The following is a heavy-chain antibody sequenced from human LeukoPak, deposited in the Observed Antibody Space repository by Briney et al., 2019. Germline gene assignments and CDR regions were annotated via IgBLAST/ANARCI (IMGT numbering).Heavy chain of an antibody. CDR3: ARDDGGYDDH. V-gene: IGHV1-46*01. J-gene: IGHJ4*02. D-gene: IGHD5-12*01. Sequence: GASVKVSFKASGYTFTSYYMHWVRQAPGQGLEWMGIINPSGGSTSYAQKFQGRVTMTRDMSTSTVYMELSSLRSEDTAVYYCARDDGGYDDHWGQGTLVTVSS. CDR2: INPSGGST. CDR1: GYTFTSYY.